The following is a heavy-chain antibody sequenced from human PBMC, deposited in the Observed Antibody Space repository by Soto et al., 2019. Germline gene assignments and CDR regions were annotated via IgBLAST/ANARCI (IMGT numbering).Heavy chain of an antibody. CDR3: ARGVTIFGVVIDY. Sequence: GGSLRLSCAASGFTVSSNYMSWVRQAPGKGLEWVSVIYSGGSTYYADSVKGRFTISRDNSKNTLYLQMNSLRAEDTAVYYCARGVTIFGVVIDYWGQGTLVTVSS. V-gene: IGHV3-66*01. D-gene: IGHD3-3*01. CDR1: GFTVSSNY. CDR2: IYSGGST. J-gene: IGHJ4*02.